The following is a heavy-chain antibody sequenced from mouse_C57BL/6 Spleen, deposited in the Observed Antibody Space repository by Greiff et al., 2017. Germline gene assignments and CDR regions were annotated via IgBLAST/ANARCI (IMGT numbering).Heavy chain of an antibody. CDR1: GYTFTDYN. V-gene: IGHV1-22*01. Sequence: EVQGVESGPELVKPGASVKMSCKASGYTFTDYNMHWVKQSHGKSLEWIGYINPNNGGTSYNQKFKGKATLTVNKSSSTAYMELRSLTSEDSAVYYCARLPITTGGVLFAYWGQGTLVTVSA. J-gene: IGHJ3*01. CDR2: INPNNGGT. D-gene: IGHD1-1*01. CDR3: ARLPITTGGVLFAY.